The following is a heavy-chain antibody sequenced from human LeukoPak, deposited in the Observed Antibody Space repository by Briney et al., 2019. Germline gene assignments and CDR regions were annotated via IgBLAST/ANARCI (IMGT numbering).Heavy chain of an antibody. Sequence: GGSLRLSCAASGFTFGSYWMHWVRQAPGKGLVWVSRINNDGSSTTHADSVKGRLTISRDNAKNTLYLQMNSLRAEETAVYYCARGGSSWNDAFDIWGQGTMVTVSS. CDR2: INNDGSST. D-gene: IGHD6-13*01. CDR3: ARGGSSWNDAFDI. V-gene: IGHV3-74*01. CDR1: GFTFGSYW. J-gene: IGHJ3*02.